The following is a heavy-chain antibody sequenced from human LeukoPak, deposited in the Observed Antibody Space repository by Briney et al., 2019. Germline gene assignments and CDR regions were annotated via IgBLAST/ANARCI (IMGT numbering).Heavy chain of an antibody. CDR2: ISFDGSDA. Sequence: PGGSLRLSCAASGFTFGGFWMHWVRQAPGKGLVWVSCISFDGSDATYADSVKGRFTISRDNAKNTLYLQMNSLRAEDTAVYYCARDSYNNVDYWGQGTLVTVSS. CDR3: ARDSYNNVDY. CDR1: GFTFGGFW. V-gene: IGHV3-74*01. D-gene: IGHD5-24*01. J-gene: IGHJ4*02.